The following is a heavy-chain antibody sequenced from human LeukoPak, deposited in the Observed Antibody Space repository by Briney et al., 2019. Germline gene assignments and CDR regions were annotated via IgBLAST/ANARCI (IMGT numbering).Heavy chain of an antibody. CDR1: GFSFSTYW. J-gene: IGHJ6*02. Sequence: GGTLRLSCAASGFSFSTYWMHWVRLAPGQGLESVSYMSSSSSTIYYAASVKGRFTISRDNAKNSLYLQMNSLRDEDTAVYYCARGPYYDILSPRSIYYYGMDVWGQGTTVTVSS. CDR3: ARGPYYDILSPRSIYYYGMDV. V-gene: IGHV3-48*02. CDR2: MSSSSSTI. D-gene: IGHD3-9*01.